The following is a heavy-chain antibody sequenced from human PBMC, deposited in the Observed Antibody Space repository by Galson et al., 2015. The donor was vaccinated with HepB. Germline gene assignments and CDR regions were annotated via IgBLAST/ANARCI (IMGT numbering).Heavy chain of an antibody. Sequence: QSGAEVKKPGESLRISCKGSGYSFTSYWISWVRQMPGKGLEWMGRIDPSDSYTNYSPSFQGHVTISADKSISTAYLQWSSLKASDTAMYYCARAVGIAAAGDRGSIYYYYGMDVWGQGTTVTVSS. V-gene: IGHV5-10-1*01. CDR2: IDPSDSYT. CDR3: ARAVGIAAAGDRGSIYYYYGMDV. D-gene: IGHD6-13*01. J-gene: IGHJ6*02. CDR1: GYSFTSYW.